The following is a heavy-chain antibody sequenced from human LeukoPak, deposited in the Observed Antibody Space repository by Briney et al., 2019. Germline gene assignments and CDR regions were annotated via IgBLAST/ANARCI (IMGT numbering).Heavy chain of an antibody. J-gene: IGHJ4*02. D-gene: IGHD6-13*01. Sequence: GGSLRLSCAASGFTFSSYSMNWVRQAPGKGLEWVSSISSSSSYIYYADSVKGRFTISRDNAKNSLYLQMNSLRAEDTAVHYCARDNAAAAGTRFDYWGQGTLVTVSS. V-gene: IGHV3-21*01. CDR3: ARDNAAAAGTRFDY. CDR2: ISSSSSYI. CDR1: GFTFSSYS.